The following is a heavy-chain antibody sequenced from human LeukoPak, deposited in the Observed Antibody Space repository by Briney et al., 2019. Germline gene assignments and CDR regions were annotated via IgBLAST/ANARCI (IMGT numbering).Heavy chain of an antibody. CDR1: GYTFTSYG. CDR3: ARVGRQWLVPPDDY. D-gene: IGHD6-19*01. CDR2: IIPILGIA. Sequence: ASVKVSCKASGYTFTSYGISWVRQAPGQGLEWMGRIIPILGIANYAQKFQGRVTITADKSTSTAYMELSSLRSEDTAVYYCARVGRQWLVPPDDYWGQGTLVTVSS. J-gene: IGHJ4*02. V-gene: IGHV1-69*04.